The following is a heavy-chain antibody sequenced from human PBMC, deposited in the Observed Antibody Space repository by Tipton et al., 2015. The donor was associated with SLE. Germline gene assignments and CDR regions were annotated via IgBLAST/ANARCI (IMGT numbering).Heavy chain of an antibody. CDR1: GGSFSGYY. Sequence: TLSLTCAVYGGSFSGYYWSWIRQPPGKGLEWIAEINHSGSTNYNPSLKSRVTISVDTSKNQFSLKLTSVTAADTAMYYCARRGAYSGSWYVVYYYYMDVWRKGTTVTVPS. CDR2: INHSGST. D-gene: IGHD6-13*01. CDR3: ARRGAYSGSWYVVYYYYMDV. V-gene: IGHV4-34*01. J-gene: IGHJ6*03.